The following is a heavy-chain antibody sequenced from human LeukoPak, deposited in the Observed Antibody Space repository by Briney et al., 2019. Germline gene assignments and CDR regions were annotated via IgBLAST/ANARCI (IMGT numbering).Heavy chain of an antibody. D-gene: IGHD1-26*01. V-gene: IGHV4-39*01. J-gene: IGHJ4*02. Sequence: SETLSLTCTVSGGSISSSSYYWGWIRQPPGKGLEWLGSIYYSGSTYYNPSLKSRVTISVDTSKNQFSLKLSSVTAADTAVYYCARREEVGATMYDYWGQGTLVTVSS. CDR2: IYYSGST. CDR3: ARREEVGATMYDY. CDR1: GGSISSSSYY.